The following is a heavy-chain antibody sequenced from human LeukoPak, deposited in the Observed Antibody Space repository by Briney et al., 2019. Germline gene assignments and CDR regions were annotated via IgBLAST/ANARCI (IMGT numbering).Heavy chain of an antibody. V-gene: IGHV3-7*03. D-gene: IGHD6-19*01. CDR3: ATGAGCGY. Sequence: GGSLRLSCAASGFTFSSYWMTWVRQAPGKGLEWVANIKQDGSERNYVDSVKGRFTISRDNAKNSLYLQMNALRDEVTAVYDWATGAGCGYWGQGTLVTVSS. CDR2: IKQDGSER. J-gene: IGHJ4*02. CDR1: GFTFSSYW.